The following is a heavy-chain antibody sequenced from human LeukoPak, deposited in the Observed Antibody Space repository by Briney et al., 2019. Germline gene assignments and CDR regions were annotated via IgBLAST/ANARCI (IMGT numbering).Heavy chain of an antibody. Sequence: GGSLRLSCAASGFTFSSYSMNWVRQAPGKGLEWVSYISSSSSTIYYADSVKGRFTISRDNAKNSLYLQMNSLRAEDTAVYYCAKSYLPGYSSGRYYFDYWGQGTLVTVSS. CDR3: AKSYLPGYSSGRYYFDY. D-gene: IGHD6-19*01. CDR2: ISSSSSTI. J-gene: IGHJ4*02. V-gene: IGHV3-48*01. CDR1: GFTFSSYS.